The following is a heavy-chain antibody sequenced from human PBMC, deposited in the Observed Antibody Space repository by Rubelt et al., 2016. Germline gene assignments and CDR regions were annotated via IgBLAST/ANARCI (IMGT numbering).Heavy chain of an antibody. CDR1: GYTFTGYY. V-gene: IGHV1-2*07. D-gene: IGHD3-22*01. CDR3: ARFAIGGHSSGYLFDY. J-gene: IGHJ4*02. Sequence: QVQLVQSGAEVKKPGASVKVSCKASGYTFTGYYMHWVRQAPGQGLEWMGWINPNSGGTNYAHKFHGRFTMTRDQSISTAYMGLSRLRSDDTAVYYCARFAIGGHSSGYLFDYWGQGTLVTVSS. CDR2: INPNSGGT.